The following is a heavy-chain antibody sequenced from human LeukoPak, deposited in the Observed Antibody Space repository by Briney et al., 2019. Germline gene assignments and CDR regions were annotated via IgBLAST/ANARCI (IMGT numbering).Heavy chain of an antibody. J-gene: IGHJ4*02. CDR2: ISSSSSYI. D-gene: IGHD5-18*01. CDR1: GFTFSSYS. V-gene: IGHV3-21*01. Sequence: GGSLRLSCAASGFTFSSYSMNWVRQAPGKGLEWVSSISSSSSYIYYADSVKGRFTISRDNAKNSLYLQMNSLRAEDTAVYYCARGGYSYGYLVNFDYWGQGTLVTVSS. CDR3: ARGGYSYGYLVNFDY.